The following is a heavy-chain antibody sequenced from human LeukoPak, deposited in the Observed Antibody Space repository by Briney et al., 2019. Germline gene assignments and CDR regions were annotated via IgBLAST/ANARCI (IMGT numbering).Heavy chain of an antibody. J-gene: IGHJ4*02. D-gene: IGHD3-3*01. CDR3: ARETTTIFGVVPYYFDY. CDR2: ISSSSSYK. Sequence: GGSLRLSCAASGFTFSSYTMSWVREAPGRGLEGVSSISSSSSYKYYADSVKGRFPGCRDNAKNSLYLQMNSLRAEDTAVYYCARETTTIFGVVPYYFDYWGQGTLVTVSS. V-gene: IGHV3-21*01. CDR1: GFTFSSYT.